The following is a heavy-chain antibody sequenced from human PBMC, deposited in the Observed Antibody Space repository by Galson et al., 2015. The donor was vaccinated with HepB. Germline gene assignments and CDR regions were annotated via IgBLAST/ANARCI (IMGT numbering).Heavy chain of an antibody. CDR2: ISYDGSNK. CDR3: ARDVFSGYVSAAFDI. CDR1: GFTFSSYA. Sequence: SLRLSCAASGFTFSSYAIHWVRQAPGKGLEWVAVISYDGSNKYYADSVKGRFTISRDNSKNTLYLQMNSLRAEDTAVYYCARDVFSGYVSAAFDIWGQGTMVTVSS. D-gene: IGHD5-12*01. V-gene: IGHV3-30*04. J-gene: IGHJ3*02.